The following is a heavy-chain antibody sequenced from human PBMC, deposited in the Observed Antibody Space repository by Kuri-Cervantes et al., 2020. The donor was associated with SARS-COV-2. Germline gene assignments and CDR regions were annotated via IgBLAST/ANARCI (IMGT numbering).Heavy chain of an antibody. CDR1: GFTFDDYA. CDR2: ISGDGGST. D-gene: IGHD3-3*01. Sequence: GGSLRLSCAASGFTFDDYAMHWVRQAPGKGLEWVSVISGDGGSTYYADSVKGRFTISRDNSKHSLFLQMNSLRAEDTALYYCAKDYDFCSGYSFDYWGQGTLVTVSS. CDR3: AKDYDFCSGYSFDY. V-gene: IGHV3-43*02. J-gene: IGHJ4*02.